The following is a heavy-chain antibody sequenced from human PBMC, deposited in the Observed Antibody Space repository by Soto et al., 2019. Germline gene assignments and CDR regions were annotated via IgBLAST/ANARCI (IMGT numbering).Heavy chain of an antibody. Sequence: ASVKVSCKASGYTFTSYAMHWVRQAPGQRLEWMGWINAGNGNTKYSQKFQGRVTITRDTSASTAYMELSSLRSEDTAVYYCAREYCSGRSCSIFDYWGQGTLVTVS. CDR3: AREYCSGRSCSIFDY. J-gene: IGHJ4*02. D-gene: IGHD2-15*01. CDR2: INAGNGNT. CDR1: GYTFTSYA. V-gene: IGHV1-3*01.